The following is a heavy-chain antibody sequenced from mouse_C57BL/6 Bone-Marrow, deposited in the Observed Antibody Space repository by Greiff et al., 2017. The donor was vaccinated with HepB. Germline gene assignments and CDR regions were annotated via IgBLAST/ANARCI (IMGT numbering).Heavy chain of an antibody. CDR3: AREGTTVVARNWFAY. Sequence: QVQLKQSGAELAKPGASVKLSCKASGYTFTSYWMLWVKQRPGQGLEWIGYINPSSGYTKYNQKFKDKATLTADKSSSTAYMQLSSLTYEDSAVYYCAREGTTVVARNWFAYWGQGTLVTVSA. CDR1: GYTFTSYW. CDR2: INPSSGYT. D-gene: IGHD1-1*01. J-gene: IGHJ3*01. V-gene: IGHV1-7*01.